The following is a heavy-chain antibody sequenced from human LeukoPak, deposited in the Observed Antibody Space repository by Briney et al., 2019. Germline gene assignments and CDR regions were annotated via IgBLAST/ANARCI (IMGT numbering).Heavy chain of an antibody. D-gene: IGHD6-13*01. V-gene: IGHV1-3*01. Sequence: ASVKVSCKASGYTFTSYAMHWVRQAPGQRLEWMGWINAGNGNTKYSQKFQGRVTITRDTSASTAYMELSSLRSEDTAVYYCARGGMRIAAAGTYNWFDPWGQGTLVTVSS. CDR1: GYTFTSYA. CDR2: INAGNGNT. J-gene: IGHJ5*02. CDR3: ARGGMRIAAAGTYNWFDP.